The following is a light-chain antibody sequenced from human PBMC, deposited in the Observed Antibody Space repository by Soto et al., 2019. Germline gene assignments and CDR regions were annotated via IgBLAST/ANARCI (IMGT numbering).Light chain of an antibody. CDR1: SSDVGGYNY. J-gene: IGLJ2*01. Sequence: QSALTQPASVSGSPGQSITISCTGTSSDVGGYNYVSWYQQHPGKAPKLMIYEVSNRPSGVSNRFSGSKSGNTASLTISGLQAEDEADYYCSSYTSSSGHVVFGGGTKVTVL. CDR2: EVS. V-gene: IGLV2-14*01. CDR3: SSYTSSSGHVV.